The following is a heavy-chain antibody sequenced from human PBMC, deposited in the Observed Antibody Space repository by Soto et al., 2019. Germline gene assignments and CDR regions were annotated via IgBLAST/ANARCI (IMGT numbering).Heavy chain of an antibody. D-gene: IGHD1-26*01. Sequence: GASVKVSCKASGYTFTSYSVSWVRQAPGQGLEWMGGISAYNGNIYYAQRFQDRVTLTTDTSTDTAYMELRSVTSDDTAVYYCARDDPHIAWELPPGMDVWGQGATVTVSS. V-gene: IGHV1-18*01. CDR1: GYTFTSYS. J-gene: IGHJ6*02. CDR3: ARDDPHIAWELPPGMDV. CDR2: ISAYNGNI.